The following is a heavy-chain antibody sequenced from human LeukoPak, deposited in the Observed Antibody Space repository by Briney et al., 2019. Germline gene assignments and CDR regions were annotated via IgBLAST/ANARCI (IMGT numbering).Heavy chain of an antibody. CDR2: INAGNGNT. CDR3: ARDRWSSGWYYGY. Sequence: ASVKVSCKASGYTFTSYGISWVRQAPGQGLEWMGWINAGNGNTKYSQKFQGRVTITRDTSASTAYMELSSLRSEDTAVYYCARDRWSSGWYYGYWGQETLVTVSS. J-gene: IGHJ4*02. V-gene: IGHV1-3*01. CDR1: GYTFTSYG. D-gene: IGHD6-19*01.